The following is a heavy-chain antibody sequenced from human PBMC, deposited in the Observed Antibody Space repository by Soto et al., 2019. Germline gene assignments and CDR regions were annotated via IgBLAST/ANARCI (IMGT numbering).Heavy chain of an antibody. CDR1: GFTFSSNA. Sequence: PGGSLRLSCAASGFTFSSNAMSWGRQAPGKGLEWVSVISGSGSSTYYADSVKGRFTISRDNSKSTVYLELNNLSAEDTAVYHCAKNQGVELVPLATVDWFDPWGQGSVVTVSS. J-gene: IGHJ5*02. CDR3: AKNQGVELVPLATVDWFDP. V-gene: IGHV3-23*01. CDR2: ISGSGSST. D-gene: IGHD1-26*01.